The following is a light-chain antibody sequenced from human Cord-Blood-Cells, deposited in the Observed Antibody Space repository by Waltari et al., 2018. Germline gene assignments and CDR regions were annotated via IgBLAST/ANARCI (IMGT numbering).Light chain of an antibody. V-gene: IGKV3-20*01. CDR3: XQYGXSPLT. Sequence: EIVLTQXPGTLXLSPGXRATLSCRASKSVRSSYLACNQQKHGQAPRLLIYGASSRATGIPDRFSGSGSXXDFTLTISXXEPEDFAVYYCXQYGXSPLTXGGGTKVXXK. CDR2: GAS. CDR1: KSVRSSY. J-gene: IGKJ4*01.